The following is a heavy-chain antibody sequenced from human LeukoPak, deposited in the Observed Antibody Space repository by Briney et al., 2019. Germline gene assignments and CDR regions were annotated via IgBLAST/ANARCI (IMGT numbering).Heavy chain of an antibody. J-gene: IGHJ4*02. Sequence: GGSLGLSCAASGFTFSTYWMAWVRQAPGKGLEWVANIKGDESARHQADSVKGRFTISRDNTQNSVYLQMNNLRGDDTAVYYCARDVVGSLDYWGQGTLVTVSS. CDR1: GFTFSTYW. CDR2: IKGDESAR. V-gene: IGHV3-7*01. D-gene: IGHD1-26*01. CDR3: ARDVVGSLDY.